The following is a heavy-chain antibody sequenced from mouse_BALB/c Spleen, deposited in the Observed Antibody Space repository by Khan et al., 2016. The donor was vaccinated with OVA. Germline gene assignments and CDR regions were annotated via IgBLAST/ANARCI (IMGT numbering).Heavy chain of an antibody. CDR1: GFTFSNFG. D-gene: IGHD2-4*01. CDR2: ISSGSATI. CDR3: ARSLITTGYFDV. Sequence: EVELVESGGGLVQPGGSRKLSCAASGFTFSNFGMHWVRQAPEKGLEWVAYISSGSATIYYADTVKGRFTISRDNPKNNLFLQMTSLRSEDTAIYYCARSLITTGYFDVWGAGTTVTVSS. J-gene: IGHJ1*01. V-gene: IGHV5-17*02.